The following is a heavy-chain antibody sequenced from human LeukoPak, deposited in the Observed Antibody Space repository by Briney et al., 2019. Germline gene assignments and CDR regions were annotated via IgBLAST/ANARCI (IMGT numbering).Heavy chain of an antibody. V-gene: IGHV3-9*01. Sequence: GGSLRLSCATSGFTFDDYAMHWVRQAPGKGLEWVSGISWNSGTIDYANSVKGRFTISRDNVKNVLYLQMNSLRPEDTALYYCAKDLSSAITSALVLDVWGQGTTV. J-gene: IGHJ6*02. CDR2: ISWNSGTI. D-gene: IGHD3-22*01. CDR1: GFTFDDYA. CDR3: AKDLSSAITSALVLDV.